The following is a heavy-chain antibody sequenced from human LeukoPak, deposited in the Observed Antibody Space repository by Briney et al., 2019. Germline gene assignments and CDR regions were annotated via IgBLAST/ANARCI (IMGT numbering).Heavy chain of an antibody. CDR3: ARDRYDSSGYYLYYFDY. J-gene: IGHJ4*02. Sequence: SETLSLTCTVSGGSISSYYWGWIRQPAGKGLEWIGRIYTSGSTNYNPSLKSRVTMSVDTSKNQFSLKLSSVTAADTAVYYCARDRYDSSGYYLYYFDYWGQGTLVTVSS. CDR2: IYTSGST. CDR1: GGSISSYY. V-gene: IGHV4-4*07. D-gene: IGHD3-22*01.